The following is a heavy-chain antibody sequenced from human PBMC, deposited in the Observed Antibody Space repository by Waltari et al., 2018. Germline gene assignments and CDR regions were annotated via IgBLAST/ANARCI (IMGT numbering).Heavy chain of an antibody. CDR1: GFTFSSYW. V-gene: IGHV3-7*01. Sequence: EVQLVESGGGLVQPGGSLRLSCAASGFTFSSYWMSWVRQAPGKGLEWVANIKQDGSEKYYGDSVKGRFTISRDNAKNSLYLQMNSLRAEDTAVYYCARDYNGDYTDYWGQGTLVTVSS. J-gene: IGHJ4*02. CDR3: ARDYNGDYTDY. CDR2: IKQDGSEK. D-gene: IGHD3-10*01.